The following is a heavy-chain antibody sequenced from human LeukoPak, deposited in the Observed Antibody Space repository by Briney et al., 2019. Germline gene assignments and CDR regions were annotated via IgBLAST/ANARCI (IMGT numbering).Heavy chain of an antibody. CDR2: INHSGST. J-gene: IGHJ4*02. Sequence: PSETLSLTCAVYGGSFSGYYWSWIRQPPGKGLEWIGEINHSGSTNYNPSLKSRVTISVDTSKNQFSLKLSSVTAADTAVYYCERIPRFLGYCSGGSCYPRHYYFDYWGQGTLVTVSS. CDR1: GGSFSGYY. V-gene: IGHV4-34*01. CDR3: ERIPRFLGYCSGGSCYPRHYYFDY. D-gene: IGHD2-15*01.